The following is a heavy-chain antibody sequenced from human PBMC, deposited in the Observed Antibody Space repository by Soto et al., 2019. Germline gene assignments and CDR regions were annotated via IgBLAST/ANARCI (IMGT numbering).Heavy chain of an antibody. Sequence: SETLSLTCAVYGGSFSGYYWSWIRQPPGKGLEWIGEINHSGSTNYNPSLKSRVTISVGTSTSTVYMELSSLRSEDTAVYYCARDPDHTIFTHEFDYWGQGTLVTVSS. J-gene: IGHJ4*02. D-gene: IGHD3-3*01. CDR3: ARDPDHTIFTHEFDY. CDR2: INHSGST. CDR1: GGSFSGYY. V-gene: IGHV4-34*01.